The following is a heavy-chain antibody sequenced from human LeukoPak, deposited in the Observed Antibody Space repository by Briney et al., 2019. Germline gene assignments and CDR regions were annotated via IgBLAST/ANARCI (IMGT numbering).Heavy chain of an antibody. V-gene: IGHV3-48*02. CDR2: ISNDNNRI. CDR3: ARGSVGATGYFAS. Sequence: GGSLRLSCAGSGLTLNNYAMNWVRQAPGKRLEWISYISNDNNRIAYADSVKGRLTISRDSANNRLYLQMDSLRDEDTAVYYCARGSVGATGYFASWGQGTLVSVSS. J-gene: IGHJ4*02. D-gene: IGHD1-26*01. CDR1: GLTLNNYA.